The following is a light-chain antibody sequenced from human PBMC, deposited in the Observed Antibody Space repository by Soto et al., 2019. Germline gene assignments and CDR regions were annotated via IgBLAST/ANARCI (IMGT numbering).Light chain of an antibody. CDR2: DAS. Sequence: DIQMTQSPSTLSASVGDRVTITCRASQSISNWLARYQQRPGEAPKLLMYDASTLENWVPSRFSGSGSGTEFTLTISGLRPDDFATYYCQQYNTYSYTFGQGTKLEIK. CDR3: QQYNTYSYT. CDR1: QSISNW. V-gene: IGKV1-5*01. J-gene: IGKJ2*01.